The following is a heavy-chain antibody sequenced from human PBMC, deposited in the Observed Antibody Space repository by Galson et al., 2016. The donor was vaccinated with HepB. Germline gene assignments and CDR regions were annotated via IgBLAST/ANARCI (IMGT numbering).Heavy chain of an antibody. CDR2: IWYDGGDK. D-gene: IGHD3-9*01. J-gene: IGHJ4*02. CDR1: GFTFSSYG. Sequence: SLRLSCAASGFTFSSYGMHWVRQAPGKGLEWVALIWYDGGDKYYGDSVKGRFIISRDNSKNTLYLQMNSLRAEDTAVYYRARGAIYFDILAGCPDYWGQGVLVTVSS. CDR3: ARGAIYFDILAGCPDY. V-gene: IGHV3-33*01.